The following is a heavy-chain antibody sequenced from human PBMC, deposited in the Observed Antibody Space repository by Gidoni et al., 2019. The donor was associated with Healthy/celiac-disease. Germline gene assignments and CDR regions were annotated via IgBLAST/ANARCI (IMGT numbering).Heavy chain of an antibody. CDR3: AKVYHSGYDSAYYFDY. V-gene: IGHV3-30*18. D-gene: IGHD5-12*01. J-gene: IGHJ4*02. CDR2: ISYDGSNK. CDR1: GFTFSSYG. Sequence: QVQLVESGGGVVPPGRSLRLSCAASGFTFSSYGMHWVRQAPGKGLEWVAVISYDGSNKYYADSVKGRFTISRDNSKNTLYLQMNSLRAEDTAVYYCAKVYHSGYDSAYYFDYWGQGTLVTVSS.